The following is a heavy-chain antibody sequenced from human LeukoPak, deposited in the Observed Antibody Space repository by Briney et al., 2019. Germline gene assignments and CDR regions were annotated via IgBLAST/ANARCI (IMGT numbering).Heavy chain of an antibody. V-gene: IGHV4-4*07. Sequence: SETLSLTCTVSGGSISSYYWSWIRQPAGKGLEWIGRIYTSGSTMSVDTSKNQFSLKLSSVTAADTAVYYCARDRSLIVVGVNAFDIWGQGTMVTVSS. CDR2: IYTSGS. J-gene: IGHJ3*02. CDR1: GGSISSYY. D-gene: IGHD2-15*01. CDR3: ARDRSLIVVGVNAFDI.